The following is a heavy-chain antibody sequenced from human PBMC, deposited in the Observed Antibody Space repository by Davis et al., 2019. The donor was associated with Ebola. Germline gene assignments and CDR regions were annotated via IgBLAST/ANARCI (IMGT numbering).Heavy chain of an antibody. Sequence: AASVKVSCKASGYPFSNYDIYWWRQAPGQGLEWMGWVNPNSGDTDYAQKFQGRVIMTRNTSITTAYMELSGLRSDDTAVYYCARVLTGAWGQGTLVTVSS. D-gene: IGHD3-9*01. CDR1: GYPFSNYD. CDR3: ARVLTGA. V-gene: IGHV1-8*01. J-gene: IGHJ4*02. CDR2: VNPNSGDT.